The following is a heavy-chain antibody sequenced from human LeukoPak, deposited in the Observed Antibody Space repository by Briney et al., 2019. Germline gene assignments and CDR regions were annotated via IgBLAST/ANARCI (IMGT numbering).Heavy chain of an antibody. CDR1: GGSISSYY. CDR3: ARYIVSYPHDAFDI. V-gene: IGHV4-59*01. D-gene: IGHD1-26*01. CDR2: IYYSGST. J-gene: IGHJ3*02. Sequence: YPSETLSLTCTVSGGSISSYYWSWIRQPPGKGLEWIGYIYYSGSTSYNPSLKSRVTISVDTSKKQFSLKLSSVTAADTAFYYCARYIVSYPHDAFDIWGQGTVVTVSS.